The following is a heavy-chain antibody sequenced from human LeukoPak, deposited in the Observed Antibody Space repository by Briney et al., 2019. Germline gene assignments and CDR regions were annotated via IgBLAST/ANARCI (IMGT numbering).Heavy chain of an antibody. CDR2: MNPNSGNT. D-gene: IGHD6-13*01. V-gene: IGHV1-8*01. J-gene: IGHJ4*02. CDR3: ARTEQQLVPFDY. Sequence: ASVTVSCKASGYTFTSYDINWVRQATGQGLEWMGWMNPNSGNTGYAQKFQGRVTMTRNTSISTAYMELSSLRSEDTAVYYCARTEQQLVPFDYWGQGTLVTVSS. CDR1: GYTFTSYD.